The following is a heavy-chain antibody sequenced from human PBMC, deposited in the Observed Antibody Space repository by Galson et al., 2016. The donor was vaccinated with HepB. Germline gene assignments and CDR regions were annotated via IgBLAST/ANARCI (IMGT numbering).Heavy chain of an antibody. J-gene: IGHJ5*02. Sequence: SCKASGYIFSDYGLSWVRQAPGQSLEWMRWISAYNGDTQYAQKFQGRVTMTTDTPTSTAYMHLTNLRSDDTAIYYCARGPRGHCGAGSCPPESWGQGTLVTVSS. CDR1: GYIFSDYG. CDR2: ISAYNGDT. CDR3: ARGPRGHCGAGSCPPES. D-gene: IGHD2-15*01. V-gene: IGHV1-18*01.